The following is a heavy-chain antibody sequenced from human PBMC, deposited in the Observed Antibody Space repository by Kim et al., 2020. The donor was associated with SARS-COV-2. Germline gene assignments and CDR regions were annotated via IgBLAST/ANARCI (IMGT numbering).Heavy chain of an antibody. J-gene: IGHJ4*02. Sequence: AYLVERLTTSRENAKNTLFLQINSLRAEDTAVYYCARGQYDSSGLFDSWGQGTLVTVSS. D-gene: IGHD3-22*01. V-gene: IGHV3-74*01. CDR3: ARGQYDSSGLFDS.